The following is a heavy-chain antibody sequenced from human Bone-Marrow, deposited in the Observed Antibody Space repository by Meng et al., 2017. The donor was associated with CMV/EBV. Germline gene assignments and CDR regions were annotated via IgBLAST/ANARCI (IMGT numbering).Heavy chain of an antibody. V-gene: IGHV1-8*01. D-gene: IGHD3-9*01. CDR2: MNPNRGNT. CDR1: GYTFSNYD. J-gene: IGHJ5*02. CDR3: ARGKRMIRYFDWGFGWFDP. Sequence: ASVKVSCKASGYTFSNYDIIWVRQASGQGLEWVGWMNPNRGNTAYAQKFQGRVTMTRDTSTSIAYMELSRLRSDDTAVYYCARGKRMIRYFDWGFGWFDPWGQGTLVTVSS.